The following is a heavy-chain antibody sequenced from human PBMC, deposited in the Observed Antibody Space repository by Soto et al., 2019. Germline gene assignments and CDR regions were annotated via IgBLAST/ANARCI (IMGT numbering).Heavy chain of an antibody. Sequence: GASVKVSCKVSGYTLTELSMHWVRQAPGKGLEWMGGFDPEAGETIYAQKFQGRVTMTEGTSTDTAYMVLSSLRSEDTAVYYCATVSLAAPDAFDIWGQGTMVTVSS. CDR1: GYTLTELS. V-gene: IGHV1-24*01. D-gene: IGHD6-13*01. CDR3: ATVSLAAPDAFDI. CDR2: FDPEAGET. J-gene: IGHJ3*02.